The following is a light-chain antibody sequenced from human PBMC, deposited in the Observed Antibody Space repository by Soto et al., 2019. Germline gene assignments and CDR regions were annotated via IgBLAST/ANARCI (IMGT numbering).Light chain of an antibody. CDR1: QSVINNY. CDR3: QQSSFSPLT. V-gene: IGKV3-20*01. Sequence: SPGTLSLSHGERATLYCRASQSVINNYLTWYHQKPGQAPRLLISGASSRAAGIPGRFSGSGSGTDLTLTISRLEPEDFAVYYCQQSSFSPLTFGGGTKVDIK. CDR2: GAS. J-gene: IGKJ4*01.